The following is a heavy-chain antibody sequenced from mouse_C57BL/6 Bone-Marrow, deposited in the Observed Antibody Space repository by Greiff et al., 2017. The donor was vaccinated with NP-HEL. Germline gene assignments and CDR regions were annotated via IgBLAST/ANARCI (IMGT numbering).Heavy chain of an antibody. CDR2: IYSRSGNT. CDR1: GYTFTSYG. J-gene: IGHJ4*01. Sequence: VQLQQSGAELARPGASVKLSCKASGYTFTSYGISWVKQRTGQGLEWIGEIYSRSGNTYYNEKVKGKATLTADKSYSTAYMELRSLTSEDAAVYFCARRGYGAVEYWGQGTSVPVSS. V-gene: IGHV1-81*01. D-gene: IGHD1-1*02. CDR3: ARRGYGAVEY.